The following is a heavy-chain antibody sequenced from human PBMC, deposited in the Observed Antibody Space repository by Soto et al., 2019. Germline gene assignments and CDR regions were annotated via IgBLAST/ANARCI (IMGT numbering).Heavy chain of an antibody. D-gene: IGHD3-9*01. CDR3: ARGEWAYYDILTLGYYGMDV. J-gene: IGHJ6*02. CDR1: GYTFTGYY. V-gene: IGHV1-2*02. CDR2: INPNSGGT. Sequence: ASVKVSCKASGYTFTGYYMHWVRQAPGQGLEWMGWINPNSGGTNYAQKFQGRVTMTRDTSISTAYMELNRLRSDDTAVYYCARGEWAYYDILTLGYYGMDVWGQGTTVTVSS.